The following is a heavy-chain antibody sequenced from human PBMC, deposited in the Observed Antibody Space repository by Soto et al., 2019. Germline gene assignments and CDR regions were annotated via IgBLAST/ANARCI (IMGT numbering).Heavy chain of an antibody. CDR1: GGSFSGYY. D-gene: IGHD3-10*01. J-gene: IGHJ4*02. CDR3: ASALWFGELGY. Sequence: QVQLQQWGAGLLKPSETLSLTCAVYGGSFSGYYWCWIRQPPGKGLEWIGEINHSGSTNYNPSLKSRVTILVDPSKNQFSLKLSSVTAADTAVYYCASALWFGELGYWGQGTLVTVSS. CDR2: INHSGST. V-gene: IGHV4-34*01.